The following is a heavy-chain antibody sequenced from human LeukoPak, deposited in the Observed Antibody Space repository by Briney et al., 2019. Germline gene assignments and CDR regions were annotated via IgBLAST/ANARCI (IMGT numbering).Heavy chain of an antibody. D-gene: IGHD6-13*01. V-gene: IGHV3-48*04. CDR1: GFTFSSYS. CDR2: ISSSSSTI. CDR3: ARLPGYSSSWYSSIDY. Sequence: GGSLRLSFAASGFTFSSYSMNWVRQAPGKGLEWVSYISSSSSTIYYADSVKGRFTISRDNAKNSLYLQMNSLRAEDTAVYYCARLPGYSSSWYSSIDYWGQGTLVTVSS. J-gene: IGHJ4*02.